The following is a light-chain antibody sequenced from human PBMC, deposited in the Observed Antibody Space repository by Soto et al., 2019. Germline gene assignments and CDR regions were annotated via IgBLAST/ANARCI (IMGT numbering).Light chain of an antibody. J-gene: IGLJ2*01. CDR1: TSNIGSNT. CDR2: NNN. V-gene: IGLV1-44*01. CDR3: AAWDDSLNGVV. Sequence: QSVLTQPPSASGTPGQRVTISCSGSTSNIGSNTVNWYQQLPGTAPKLLIYNNNQRHSGVPDRFSGCKSGTSTSLPISGLQSEDEADYYCAAWDDSLNGVVFGGGTKLTV.